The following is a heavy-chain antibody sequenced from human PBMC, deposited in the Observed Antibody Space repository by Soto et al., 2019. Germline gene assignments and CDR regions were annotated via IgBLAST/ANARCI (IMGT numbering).Heavy chain of an antibody. D-gene: IGHD2-21*01. V-gene: IGHV4-59*11. Sequence: QVQLQESGPGLVKPSETLSLTCTVAGGSLTDHYWNWFRQSPGRGVQWIGYVYYSGATSYNPSLTSRVTMTVDTSKNQFSLKLRSVTAADTAVYFCARGNDWKSSTFDIWGQGTMVSVSS. CDR3: ARGNDWKSSTFDI. J-gene: IGHJ3*02. CDR2: VYYSGAT. CDR1: GGSLTDHY.